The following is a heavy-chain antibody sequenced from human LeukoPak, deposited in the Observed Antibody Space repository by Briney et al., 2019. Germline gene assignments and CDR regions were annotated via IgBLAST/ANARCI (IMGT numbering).Heavy chain of an antibody. J-gene: IGHJ4*02. D-gene: IGHD1-14*01. CDR3: TRDRHGKWYKYLDS. Sequence: GGALSLSCAASGFTFSDHVMHWVRQAAGKGLARVAGTSYDGTNKYETDSVKSRFTISRDNSKNTLFLQMNSQRPGDTAVNICTRDRHGKWYKYLDSWGQGTLVTVSS. CDR1: GFTFSDHV. CDR2: TSYDGTNK. V-gene: IGHV3-30*04.